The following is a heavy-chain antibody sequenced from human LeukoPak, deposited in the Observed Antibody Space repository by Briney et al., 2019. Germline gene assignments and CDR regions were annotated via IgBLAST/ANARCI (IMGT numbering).Heavy chain of an antibody. D-gene: IGHD5-12*01. Sequence: SETRSLTCTVSGGSFSFYYWSWIRQPPGKGLEWIGYISYSGNTNYNPSLKSRVTISVDTSKNQFSLKLSSVTAADTAVYFCARGGSGYDSFDYWGQGTLVTVSS. J-gene: IGHJ4*02. V-gene: IGHV4-59*01. CDR1: GGSFSFYY. CDR2: ISYSGNT. CDR3: ARGGSGYDSFDY.